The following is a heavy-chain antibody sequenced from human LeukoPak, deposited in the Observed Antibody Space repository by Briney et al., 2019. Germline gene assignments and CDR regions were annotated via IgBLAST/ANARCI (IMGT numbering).Heavy chain of an antibody. CDR1: GGSISSYY. CDR2: INYSGNT. Sequence: SETLSLTCTVSGGSISSYYWSWIRQPPGKGLEWIGYINYSGNTNYNPSLKSRVTISVDTSKNQFSLKLRSVTAADTAVYYCAXXXXXXXXXXRGVRHTNWFDRWGQGTLVTVSS. D-gene: IGHD3-10*01. CDR3: AXXXXXXXXXXRGVRHTNWFDR. V-gene: IGHV4-59*01. J-gene: IGHJ5*02.